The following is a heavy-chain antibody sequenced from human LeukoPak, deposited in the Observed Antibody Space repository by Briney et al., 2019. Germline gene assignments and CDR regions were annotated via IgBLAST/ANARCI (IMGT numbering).Heavy chain of an antibody. V-gene: IGHV4-34*01. CDR1: GGSFSGYY. CDR2: INHSGST. J-gene: IGHJ5*02. D-gene: IGHD6-19*01. Sequence: PSETLSLTCAVYGGSFSGYYWSWIRQPPGKGLEWIGEINHSGSTNYNPSLKSRVTISVDTSKNQFSLKLSSVTAADTAVYYCARGPQWLAPRWFDPWGQGTLVTVSS. CDR3: ARGPQWLAPRWFDP.